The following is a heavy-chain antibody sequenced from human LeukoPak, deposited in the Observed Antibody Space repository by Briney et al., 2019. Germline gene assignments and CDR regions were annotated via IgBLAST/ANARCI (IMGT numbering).Heavy chain of an antibody. V-gene: IGHV3-7*01. J-gene: IGHJ6*03. CDR1: GPTFSSYC. Sequence: PGGSLRLSCAARGPTFSSYCMSWVRQAPGKGLEWVANINQDGSEKSYVDSVKGRFTISRDNANNSLYLQMNSLRAEDTAVYYCARDRLWFAGTENYYYYYMDVWGKGTTVTVSS. D-gene: IGHD6-13*01. CDR3: ARDRLWFAGTENYYYYYMDV. CDR2: INQDGSEK.